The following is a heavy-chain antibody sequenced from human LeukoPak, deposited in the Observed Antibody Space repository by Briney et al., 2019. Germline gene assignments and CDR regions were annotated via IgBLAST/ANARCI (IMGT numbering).Heavy chain of an antibody. Sequence: SQTLSLTCTVSNGSISSDTYFWSWIRQPAGKGLEWIGRMSSSGISTHSPSLKSRVTISIDTSRNQFSMNLNSVTAADTAVYYCAKGAGPPWFDPWGQGTLVTVSS. CDR1: NGSISSDTYF. CDR2: MSSSGIS. V-gene: IGHV4-61*02. D-gene: IGHD6-19*01. CDR3: AKGAGPPWFDP. J-gene: IGHJ5*02.